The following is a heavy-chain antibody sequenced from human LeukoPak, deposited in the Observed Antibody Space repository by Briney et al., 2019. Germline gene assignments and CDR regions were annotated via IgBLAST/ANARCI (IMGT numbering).Heavy chain of an antibody. Sequence: GASVKVSCKTSGYTFTAYYMHWVRQAPGQGLEWVGWINCNSGDRNSAQKFQGRVTMTRDTSTSTVYMELDRLTSDDTAVYYCAREELSGLKYLDYWGQGILVTVSS. CDR2: INCNSGDR. V-gene: IGHV1-2*02. D-gene: IGHD3-16*02. CDR3: AREELSGLKYLDY. J-gene: IGHJ4*02. CDR1: GYTFTAYY.